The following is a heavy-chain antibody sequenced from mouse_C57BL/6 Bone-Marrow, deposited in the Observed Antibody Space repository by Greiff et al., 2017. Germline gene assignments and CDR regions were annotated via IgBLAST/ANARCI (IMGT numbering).Heavy chain of an antibody. V-gene: IGHV1-55*01. D-gene: IGHD2-1*01. J-gene: IGHJ3*01. CDR2: IYPGSGST. CDR3: AGGGIYYGNYGFAY. CDR1: GYTFTSYW. Sequence: QVQLQQPGAELVKPGASVKMSCKASGYTFTSYWITWVKQRPGQGLEWIGDIYPGSGSTNYNEKFKSKAKLTVDTSSSTAYMQLSSLTSEDSAVYYCAGGGIYYGNYGFAYWGQGTLVTVSA.